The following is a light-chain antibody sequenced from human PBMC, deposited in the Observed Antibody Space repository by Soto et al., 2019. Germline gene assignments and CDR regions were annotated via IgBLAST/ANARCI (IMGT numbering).Light chain of an antibody. J-gene: IGKJ2*01. CDR3: QQYDNWPHT. Sequence: EMVMTQSPATLSVSPGERATLSCRVSQNLSRNLAWYQQQPGQAPRLLIYGASTRATGIPARFSGSGSGTDFTLTISSLQSEDFAVYYCQQYDNWPHTFGQGTKLEIK. CDR2: GAS. V-gene: IGKV3-15*01. CDR1: QNLSRN.